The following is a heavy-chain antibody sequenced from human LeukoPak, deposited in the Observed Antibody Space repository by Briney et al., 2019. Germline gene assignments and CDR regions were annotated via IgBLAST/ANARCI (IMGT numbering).Heavy chain of an antibody. CDR1: GYTFTSYG. J-gene: IGHJ5*02. CDR3: ARAPFGWFGELSWFDP. V-gene: IGHV1-18*04. CDR2: ISAYNGNT. D-gene: IGHD3-10*01. Sequence: ASVKVSCTASGYTFTSYGISWLRQAPGQGLEWMGWISAYNGNTNYAQKLQGRVTMTTDTSTSTAYMELRSLRSDDTAVYYCARAPFGWFGELSWFDPWGQGTLVTVSS.